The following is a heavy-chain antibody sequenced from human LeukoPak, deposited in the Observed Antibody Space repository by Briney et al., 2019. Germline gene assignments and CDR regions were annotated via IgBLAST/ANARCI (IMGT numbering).Heavy chain of an antibody. CDR3: AKSAAATEWDVAFDI. Sequence: PGGSLRLSCAASGFTFDDYAMHWVRQAPGKGLEWVSGISWNSGSIGYADSVKGRFTISRDNAKNSLYLQMNSLRAEDMALYYCAKSAAATEWDVAFDIWGQGTMVTVSS. CDR1: GFTFDDYA. J-gene: IGHJ3*02. CDR2: ISWNSGSI. V-gene: IGHV3-9*03. D-gene: IGHD2-15*01.